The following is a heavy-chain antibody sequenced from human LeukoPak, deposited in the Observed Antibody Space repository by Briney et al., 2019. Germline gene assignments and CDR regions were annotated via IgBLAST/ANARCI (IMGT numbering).Heavy chain of an antibody. Sequence: QTGGSLRLSCAASGFTFSNYAMSWVRQAPGKGLEWVSGISGRGGSTYYADSVKGRFTISRDNSKNTLYLQMNSLRTEDTAVYYCAKKGISATPDDAFDFWGQGTMVTVSS. V-gene: IGHV3-23*01. D-gene: IGHD2-15*01. CDR1: GFTFSNYA. CDR3: AKKGISATPDDAFDF. CDR2: ISGRGGST. J-gene: IGHJ3*01.